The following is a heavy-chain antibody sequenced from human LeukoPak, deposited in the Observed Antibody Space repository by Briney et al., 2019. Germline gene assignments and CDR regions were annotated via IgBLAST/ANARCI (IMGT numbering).Heavy chain of an antibody. CDR1: GYTFTTYA. D-gene: IGHD2-15*01. V-gene: IGHV7-4-1*02. J-gene: IGHJ4*02. CDR2: INTNTGNP. Sequence: ASVTVSFKASGYTFTTYAMNWVRQAPGQGREWMGWINTNTGNPTYAQGFPGRVVFSLDTSVSTAYLQISSLKAEDTAVYYCATFPGIVVVAATTLFDYWGQGTLVTVSS. CDR3: ATFPGIVVVAATTLFDY.